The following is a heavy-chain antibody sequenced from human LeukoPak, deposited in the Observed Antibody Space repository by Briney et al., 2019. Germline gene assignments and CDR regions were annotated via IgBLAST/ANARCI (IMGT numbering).Heavy chain of an antibody. D-gene: IGHD1-7*01. CDR2: ISNTGGST. CDR1: GFTFSSYA. J-gene: IGHJ4*02. V-gene: IGHV3-23*01. Sequence: GGSLRLSCAASGFTFSSYAMNWVLHAPGKGLEWVSSISNTGGSTTYADSVKGRFTISRDNSKNTLYLQMNSLRAEDTAVYYCAKDRVGLELGYFDYWGQGTLVTVSS. CDR3: AKDRVGLELGYFDY.